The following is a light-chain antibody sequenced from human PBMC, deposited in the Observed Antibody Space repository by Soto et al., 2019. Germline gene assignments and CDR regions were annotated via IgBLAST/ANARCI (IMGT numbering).Light chain of an antibody. Sequence: IQLTQSPSSLSASVGDRVTITCRASQGIDNSLARYQQKPGKAPKLLIYAASTLQRGVPTRFSGRGSGTDFTLTISRLQPEDFATYSCQQLSGYPWTFGQGTKVEIK. CDR2: AAS. CDR3: QQLSGYPWT. CDR1: QGIDNS. V-gene: IGKV1-9*01. J-gene: IGKJ1*01.